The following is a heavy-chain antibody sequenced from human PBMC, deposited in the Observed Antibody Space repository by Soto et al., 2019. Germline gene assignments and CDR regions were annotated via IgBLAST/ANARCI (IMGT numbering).Heavy chain of an antibody. CDR1: GNTFSDHF. V-gene: IGHV1-2*02. CDR2: IKPSSGGT. Sequence: ASVKVSCKVSGNTFSDHFLHGVRQAPGQGPEWMGWIKPSSGGTHYAQKFKGRVTFSSDASITTAYMELTSLTSDDSAVYFCARDRKGLATFEGLAAWGQGTTVTFSS. J-gene: IGHJ6*02. D-gene: IGHD3-16*01. CDR3: ARDRKGLATFEGLAA.